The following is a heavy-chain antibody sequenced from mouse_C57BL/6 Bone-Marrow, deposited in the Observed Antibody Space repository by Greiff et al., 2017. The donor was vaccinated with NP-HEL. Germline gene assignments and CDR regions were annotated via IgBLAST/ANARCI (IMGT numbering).Heavy chain of an antibody. CDR2: IYPRSGNT. J-gene: IGHJ3*01. Sequence: VKLMESGAELARPGASVKLSCKASGYTFTSYGISWVKQRTGQGLEWIGEIYPRSGNTYYNEKFKGKATLTADKSSSTAYMELRSLTSEDSALYFCARDGGFAYWGQGTLVTVSA. CDR3: ARDGGFAY. CDR1: GYTFTSYG. V-gene: IGHV1-81*01. D-gene: IGHD1-2*01.